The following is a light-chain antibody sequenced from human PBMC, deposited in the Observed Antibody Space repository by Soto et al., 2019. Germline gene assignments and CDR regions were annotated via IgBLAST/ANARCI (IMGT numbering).Light chain of an antibody. J-gene: IGLJ1*01. Sequence: SALTQPASVSGSLGQSITISCTGTTRDIAGYNYISWYQQLPGKAPKLMIYQVTIRPSGISNRFSGSKSGNTASLTISGLQAEDEADYFCKSYAGSNPYVFGSGTKVTVL. CDR3: KSYAGSNPYV. V-gene: IGLV2-14*01. CDR1: TRDIAGYNY. CDR2: QVT.